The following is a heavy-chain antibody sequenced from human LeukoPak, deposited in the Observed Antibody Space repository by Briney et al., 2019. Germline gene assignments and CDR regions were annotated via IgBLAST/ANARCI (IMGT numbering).Heavy chain of an antibody. CDR2: ITGSGGGT. D-gene: IGHD3-9*01. CDR1: GFAFSTYT. Sequence: GGSLRLSCAASGFAFSTYTMTWVRQAPGKGLEWVSTITGSGGGTYYSDSVKGRFTISRDNSKNTVYLQMTSLRAEDTALYYCTPQGRIITGYYVYWGQGTLVTVSS. V-gene: IGHV3-23*01. CDR3: TPQGRIITGYYVY. J-gene: IGHJ4*02.